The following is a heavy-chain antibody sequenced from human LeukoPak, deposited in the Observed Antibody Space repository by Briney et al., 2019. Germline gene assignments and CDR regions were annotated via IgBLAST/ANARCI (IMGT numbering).Heavy chain of an antibody. CDR3: AKALFNYYYDSSGHDAFDI. J-gene: IGHJ3*02. D-gene: IGHD3-22*01. CDR1: GFTFSSYG. V-gene: IGHV3-30*02. Sequence: GGSLRLSCAASGFTFSSYGMHWVRQAPGKGPEWVAFIRYDGSNKYYADSVKGRFTISRDNSKNTLYLQMNSLRAEDTAVYYCAKALFNYYYDSSGHDAFDIWGQGTMVTVSS. CDR2: IRYDGSNK.